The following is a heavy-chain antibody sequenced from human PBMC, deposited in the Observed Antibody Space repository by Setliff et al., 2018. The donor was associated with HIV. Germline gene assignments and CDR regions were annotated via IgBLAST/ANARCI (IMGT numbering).Heavy chain of an antibody. J-gene: IGHJ4*02. V-gene: IGHV1-24*01. D-gene: IGHD2-2*01. CDR1: GDTLSELS. CDR2: FDPEDGDT. CDR3: ATGGPLHIVVVPSAKGTTPIDTLDS. Sequence: ASVKVSCKVSGDTLSELSMHWVRQAPGKGLEWVGGFDPEDGDTMYAQKFQGRVTMTEDTSTDTAYMELSSLRSEDTAVYYCATGGPLHIVVVPSAKGTTPIDTLDSWGQGTLVTVSS.